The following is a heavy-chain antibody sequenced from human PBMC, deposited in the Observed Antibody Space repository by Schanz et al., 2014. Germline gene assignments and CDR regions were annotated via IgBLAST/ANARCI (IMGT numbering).Heavy chain of an antibody. D-gene: IGHD6-13*01. V-gene: IGHV3-11*05. CDR3: AREQIMAAAGLVDY. CDR1: GGSISSGGYY. Sequence: QVQLQESGPGLLKPSQTLSLTCTVSGGSISSGGYYWSWIRQAPGKGLEWVSYISGTTTYTNYADSVKGRFTISRDNAKNSLYLQMNSLRAEDTAVYYCAREQIMAAAGLVDYWGHGTLVTVSS. CDR2: ISGTTTYT. J-gene: IGHJ4*01.